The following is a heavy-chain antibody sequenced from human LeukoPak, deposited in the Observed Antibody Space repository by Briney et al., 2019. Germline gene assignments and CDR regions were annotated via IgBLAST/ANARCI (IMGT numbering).Heavy chain of an antibody. CDR3: AREGEHYDILTGYYTGNYFDY. V-gene: IGHV3-21*01. CDR1: GFTFSSYS. Sequence: PGGSLRLSCAASGFTFSSYSMNWVRQAPGKGLEWVSSISSSSSYIYYADSVKGRFTISRDNAKNSLYLQMNSLRAEDTAVYYCAREGEHYDILTGYYTGNYFDYWGQGTLVTVSS. D-gene: IGHD3-9*01. J-gene: IGHJ4*02. CDR2: ISSSSSYI.